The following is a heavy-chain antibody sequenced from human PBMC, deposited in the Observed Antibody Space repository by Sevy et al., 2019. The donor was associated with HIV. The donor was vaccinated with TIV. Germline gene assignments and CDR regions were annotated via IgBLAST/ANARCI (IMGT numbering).Heavy chain of an antibody. CDR2: ISAYSGNT. V-gene: IGHV1-18*01. D-gene: IGHD6-13*01. J-gene: IGHJ2*01. Sequence: ASVKVSCKASGYTFTSYGISWVRQAPGQGLEWMGWISAYSGNTNYTQKLQGRVTMTTDTCTSTAYMELRSLRSDDTAVYYCARGGLIAAAGHWYFGLWGRGTLVTVSS. CDR1: GYTFTSYG. CDR3: ARGGLIAAAGHWYFGL.